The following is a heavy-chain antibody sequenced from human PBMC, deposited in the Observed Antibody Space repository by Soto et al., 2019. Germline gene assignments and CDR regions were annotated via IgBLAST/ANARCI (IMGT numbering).Heavy chain of an antibody. V-gene: IGHV4-59*08. CDR2: IYYSGST. J-gene: IGHJ4*02. Sequence: PSETLSLTCTVSGGSISSYYWSWIRQPPGKGLEWIGYIYYSGSTNYNPSLKSRVTISVDTSKNQFSLKLSSVTAADTAVYYCAREQQLVFPYFDYWGQGTLVTVS. CDR1: GGSISSYY. D-gene: IGHD6-13*01. CDR3: AREQQLVFPYFDY.